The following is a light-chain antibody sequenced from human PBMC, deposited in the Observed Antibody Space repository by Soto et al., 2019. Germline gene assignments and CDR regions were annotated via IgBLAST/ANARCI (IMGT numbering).Light chain of an antibody. CDR1: SSNIGAGYD. V-gene: IGLV1-40*01. J-gene: IGLJ7*01. CDR2: ANT. CDR3: QSYDSSLSGFV. Sequence: QSVLTQPPSVSGAPGQRVTISCTGSSSNIGAGYDVHWYQQLPGTAPKLLIFANTNRPSGVPVRFSGSRSVTSASLAITGRQADDEADYDGQSYDSSLSGFVFGIGTQLTV.